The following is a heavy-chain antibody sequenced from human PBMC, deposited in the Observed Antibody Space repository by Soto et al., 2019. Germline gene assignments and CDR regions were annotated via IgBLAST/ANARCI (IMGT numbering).Heavy chain of an antibody. J-gene: IGHJ5*02. CDR3: ARDHCSGGSCYSSWFDP. V-gene: IGHV4-59*01. CDR2: IYYSGST. CDR1: GGSISSYY. Sequence: SETLSLTCTVSGGSISSYYWSWIRQPPGKGLEWIGYIYYSGSTNYNPSRKSRVTISVDTPKNQFSLKLSSVPAADTAVYYCARDHCSGGSCYSSWFDPWGQGTLVTVSS. D-gene: IGHD2-15*01.